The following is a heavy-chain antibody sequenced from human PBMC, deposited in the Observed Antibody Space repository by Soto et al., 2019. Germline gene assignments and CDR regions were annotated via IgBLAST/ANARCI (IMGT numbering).Heavy chain of an antibody. CDR3: ATRTAYYYDSSGYSMGY. J-gene: IGHJ4*02. CDR2: SNHSGST. Sequence: QVQLQQWGAGLLKPSETLSLTCAVYGGSFSGYYWSWIRQPPGKGLEWIGESNHSGSTNYNPSLKSRVTISVDTSKNQFSLKLSSVTAADTAVYYCATRTAYYYDSSGYSMGYWGQGTLVTVSS. V-gene: IGHV4-34*01. CDR1: GGSFSGYY. D-gene: IGHD3-22*01.